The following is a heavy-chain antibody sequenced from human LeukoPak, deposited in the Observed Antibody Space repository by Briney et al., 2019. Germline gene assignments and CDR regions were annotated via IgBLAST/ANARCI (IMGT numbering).Heavy chain of an antibody. CDR3: AKDPWIQLWEGQGYFDY. Sequence: AASVKVSCKASGYTFTSYDINWVRQATGQGLEWMGWMNPNSGNTGYAQKFQGRVTMTRNTSISTAYMELSSLRAEDTAVYYCAKDPWIQLWEGQGYFDYWGQGTLVTVSS. D-gene: IGHD5-18*01. CDR1: GYTFTSYD. J-gene: IGHJ4*02. CDR2: MNPNSGNT. V-gene: IGHV1-8*01.